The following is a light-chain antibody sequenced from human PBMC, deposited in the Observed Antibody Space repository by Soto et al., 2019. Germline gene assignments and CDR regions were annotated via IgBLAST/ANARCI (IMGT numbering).Light chain of an antibody. J-gene: IGKJ5*01. V-gene: IGKV1-33*01. Sequence: DFQMTQSPSSLSASVGDRVTITCRATQAIKNFLNWSQQKPGRAPKLLLSDASTLQRGVPSRFSGSGSGTHFTFVISSLQPEDVGTYYCQQSDNLPLTFGQGTRLDIK. CDR3: QQSDNLPLT. CDR1: QAIKNF. CDR2: DAS.